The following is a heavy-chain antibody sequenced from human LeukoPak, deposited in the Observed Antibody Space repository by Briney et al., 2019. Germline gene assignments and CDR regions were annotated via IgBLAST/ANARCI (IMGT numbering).Heavy chain of an antibody. J-gene: IGHJ6*04. CDR3: AELGITMIGGV. CDR1: GDSVSGNSVA. Sequence: SQTLSLTCAISGDSVSGNSVAWNWIRQSPSRGLEWLGRTYYRSKWYNDYALSVKSRITIKPDTSRNQFSLQLNSVTPEDTAVYYCAELGITMIGGVWGKGTTVTISS. CDR2: TYYRSKWYN. V-gene: IGHV6-1*01. D-gene: IGHD3-10*02.